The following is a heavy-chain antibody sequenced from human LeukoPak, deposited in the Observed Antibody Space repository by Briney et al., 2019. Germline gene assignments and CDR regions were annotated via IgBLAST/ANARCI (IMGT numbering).Heavy chain of an antibody. CDR1: GFTFSSYW. CDR3: AREVYDFWSGYRLYYFDY. V-gene: IGHV3-7*01. CDR2: IKQDGSEK. Sequence: GGSLRLSCAASGFTFSSYWMSWVRQAPGKGLEWVANIKQDGSEKYYVDSVKGRFTISRDNAKNSPYLQMNSLRAEDTAVYYCAREVYDFWSGYRLYYFDYWGQGTLVTVSS. D-gene: IGHD3-3*01. J-gene: IGHJ4*02.